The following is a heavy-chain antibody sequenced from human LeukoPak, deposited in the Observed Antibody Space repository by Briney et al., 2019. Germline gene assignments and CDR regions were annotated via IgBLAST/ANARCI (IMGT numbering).Heavy chain of an antibody. Sequence: ASVKVSCKVSGYTLTELSMHWVRQAPGKGLEWMGGCDPEDGETIYAQKFQGRVTMTEDTSTDTAYMELSSLRSEDTAVYYCATVDRELLRSYYYYYMDVWGKGTTVSVSS. V-gene: IGHV1-24*01. J-gene: IGHJ6*03. CDR3: ATVDRELLRSYYYYYMDV. CDR2: CDPEDGET. CDR1: GYTLTELS. D-gene: IGHD1-26*01.